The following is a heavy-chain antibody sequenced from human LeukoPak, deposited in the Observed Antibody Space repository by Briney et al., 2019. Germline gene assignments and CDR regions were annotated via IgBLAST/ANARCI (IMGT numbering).Heavy chain of an antibody. CDR3: ARGYGDNSGAFDI. V-gene: IGHV4-30-2*01. D-gene: IGHD4-23*01. CDR1: GGSIMVAAYS. J-gene: IGHJ3*02. Sequence: SETLSLTCTVSGGSIMVAAYSWSWIRQPPGKGLEWIGYIYYSGKTYYNPSLKSRVTISLDRSKNQFSLKVSSVTAADTAVYFCARGYGDNSGAFDIWGQGTLVTVSS. CDR2: IYYSGKT.